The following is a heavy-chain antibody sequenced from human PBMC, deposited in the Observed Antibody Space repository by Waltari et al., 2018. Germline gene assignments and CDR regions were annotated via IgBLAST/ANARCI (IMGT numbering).Heavy chain of an antibody. CDR2: ISWNSGSI. CDR3: AKGEGYSSPPSFDP. CDR1: GFTFDDYA. J-gene: IGHJ5*02. V-gene: IGHV3-9*01. D-gene: IGHD6-13*01. Sequence: EVQLVESGGGLVQPGRSLRLSCAASGFTFDDYAMHWVRQAPGKGLEWVSGISWNSGSIGYADSVKGRFTISRDNAKNSLYLQMNSLRAEDTALYYCAKGEGYSSPPSFDPWGQGTLVTVSS.